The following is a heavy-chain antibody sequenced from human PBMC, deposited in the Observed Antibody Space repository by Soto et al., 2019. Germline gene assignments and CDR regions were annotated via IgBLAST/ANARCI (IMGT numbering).Heavy chain of an antibody. J-gene: IGHJ3*02. CDR2: ISRSGGST. CDR3: ARVSGDYDAFDI. V-gene: IGHV3-23*01. D-gene: IGHD4-17*01. CDR1: GFTFSSYS. Sequence: GGSLRLSCAASGFTFSSYSMNWVRQAPGKGLEWVSTISRSGGSTYYADSVKGRFTISRDNSNSTLYLQMNSLRAEDTAVYYCARVSGDYDAFDIWGQGTMVTVSS.